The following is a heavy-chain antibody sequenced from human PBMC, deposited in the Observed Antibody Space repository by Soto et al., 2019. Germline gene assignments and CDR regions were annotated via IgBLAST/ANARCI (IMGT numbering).Heavy chain of an antibody. CDR1: GGSVSSSSYS. CDR3: ARAHGSGWGAFDI. D-gene: IGHD3-10*01. J-gene: IGHJ3*02. CDR2: IYSSGST. Sequence: PSETLSLTRTVSGGSVSSSSYSWGWIRQSPGKGLEWIGTIYSSGSTYYNPSLKGRVTISVDRSKNQFSLKLSSVTAADTAVYYCARAHGSGWGAFDIWGQGTMVTVS. V-gene: IGHV4-39*07.